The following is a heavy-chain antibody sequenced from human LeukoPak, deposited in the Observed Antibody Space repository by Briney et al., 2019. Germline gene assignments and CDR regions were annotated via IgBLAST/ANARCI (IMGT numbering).Heavy chain of an antibody. D-gene: IGHD3-16*01. J-gene: IGHJ5*02. CDR1: GSTFSDYY. Sequence: PGGSLRLSCAASGSTFSDYYMSWIRQAPGKGLEWVSYISSSGSTIYYADSVKGRFTISRDNAKNSLYLQMNSLRAEDTAVYYCARVPRVWPTSWFDPWGQGTLVTVSS. CDR3: ARVPRVWPTSWFDP. CDR2: ISSSGSTI. V-gene: IGHV3-11*01.